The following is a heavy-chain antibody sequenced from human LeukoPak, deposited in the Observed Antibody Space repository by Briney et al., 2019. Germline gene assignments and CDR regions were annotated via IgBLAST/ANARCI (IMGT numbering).Heavy chain of an antibody. D-gene: IGHD1-26*01. CDR2: INAYNGNT. J-gene: IGHJ4*02. CDR3: AREGDGFDY. Sequence: ASVKVSCKASGYTFTSYGISWVRQAPGQGLEWIGWINAYNGNTNYGRKLQGRVTMTTDTTTSTAYMELRSLRSEDTAVYYCAREGDGFDYWGQGTLVTVSS. CDR1: GYTFTSYG. V-gene: IGHV1-18*01.